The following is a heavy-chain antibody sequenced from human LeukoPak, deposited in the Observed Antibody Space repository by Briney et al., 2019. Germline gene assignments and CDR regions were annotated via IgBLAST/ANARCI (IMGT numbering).Heavy chain of an antibody. CDR3: ARDSGGSSVGFYFDY. D-gene: IGHD2-15*01. CDR1: GFTFSSFV. CDR2: ISGSGGTT. V-gene: IGHV3-23*01. J-gene: IGHJ4*02. Sequence: GGSLRLSCAASGFTFSSFVLNWVRQAPGKGLEWVSTISGSGGTTYYADSVKGRFTISRDNSKNTLYLQMNSLRAEDTAVYYCARDSGGSSVGFYFDYWGQGTLVTVSS.